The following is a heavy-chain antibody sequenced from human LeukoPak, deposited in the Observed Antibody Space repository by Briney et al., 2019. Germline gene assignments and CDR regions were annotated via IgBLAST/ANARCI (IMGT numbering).Heavy chain of an antibody. V-gene: IGHV3-73*01. CDR3: TTYGDYGSGY. Sequence: PGGSLRLSCAASGFTFSGSAMHWVRQASGKGLEWVGRIRSKANSYATAYAASVKGRFTISRDDSKNTLYLQMNSLKTEDTAVYYCTTYGDYGSGYWGQGTLVTVSS. J-gene: IGHJ4*02. CDR1: GFTFSGSA. D-gene: IGHD4-17*01. CDR2: IRSKANSYAT.